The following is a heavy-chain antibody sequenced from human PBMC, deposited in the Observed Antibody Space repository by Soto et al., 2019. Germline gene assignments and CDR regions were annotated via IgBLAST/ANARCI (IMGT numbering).Heavy chain of an antibody. V-gene: IGHV3-7*01. CDR1: GFTFSSYW. J-gene: IGHJ5*02. CDR3: ARVVNSNWFDP. D-gene: IGHD3-22*01. CDR2: IKQDGSEK. Sequence: GGSLRLSCAASGFTFSSYWMRWVRQAPGKGLEWVANIKQDGSEKYYVDSVKGRFTISRDNARNSLYLQMNSLRAEDTAVYYCARVVNSNWFDPWGQGTLVTVSS.